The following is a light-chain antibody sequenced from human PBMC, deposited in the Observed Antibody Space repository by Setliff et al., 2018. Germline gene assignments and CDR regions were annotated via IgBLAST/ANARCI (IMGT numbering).Light chain of an antibody. CDR1: SSDVGGYNY. CDR3: SSYAGSNNYV. V-gene: IGLV2-8*01. CDR2: EVS. Sequence: TISCTGTSSDVGGYNYVSWYQQHPGKAPKLMIYEVSKRPSGVPDRFSGSKSGNTASLTVSGLQAEDEADYYCSSYAGSNNYVFGTGTKVTVL. J-gene: IGLJ1*01.